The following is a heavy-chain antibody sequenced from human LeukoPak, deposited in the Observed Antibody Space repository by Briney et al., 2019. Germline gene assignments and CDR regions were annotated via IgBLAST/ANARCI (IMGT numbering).Heavy chain of an antibody. CDR3: ARSRLSRVRGGEY. D-gene: IGHD1-1*01. CDR2: INHSGST. V-gene: IGHV4-34*01. Sequence: SETLSLTCAVYGGSFSGYYWSWIRQPPGKGLEWIGEINHSGSTNYNPSLKSRVTISVDTSKNQFSLKLSSVTAADTAVYYCARSRLSRVRGGEYWGQGTLVTVSS. CDR1: GGSFSGYY. J-gene: IGHJ4*02.